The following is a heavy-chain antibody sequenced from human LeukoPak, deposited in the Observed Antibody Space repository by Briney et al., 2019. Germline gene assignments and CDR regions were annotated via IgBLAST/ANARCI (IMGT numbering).Heavy chain of an antibody. J-gene: IGHJ4*02. CDR3: ARDVAYFDY. D-gene: IGHD2-15*01. CDR2: LNSDGSST. Sequence: GGSLRLSCVASGFTFSGYWMHWVRQAPGKGLVWVSRLNSDGSSTNYADSVKGRFTISRDNAKNTLFLQMNTLRAEDTAVYYCARDVAYFDYWGQGTLVTVSS. CDR1: GFTFSGYW. V-gene: IGHV3-74*01.